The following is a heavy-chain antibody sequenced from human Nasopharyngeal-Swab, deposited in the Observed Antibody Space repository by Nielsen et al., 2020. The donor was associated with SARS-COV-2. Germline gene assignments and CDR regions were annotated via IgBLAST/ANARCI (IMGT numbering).Heavy chain of an antibody. Sequence: SVKVSCKASGDTFSSSAITWVRQAPGQGLEWMGGIIPMFGTANYAQKFQGRVTITADKSTSTAYMELSSLRSEDTAVYYCAGWWYDSSGYYYASLDYWGQGTLVTVSS. CDR2: IIPMFGTA. J-gene: IGHJ4*02. CDR3: AGWWYDSSGYYYASLDY. V-gene: IGHV1-69*06. CDR1: GDTFSSSA. D-gene: IGHD3-22*01.